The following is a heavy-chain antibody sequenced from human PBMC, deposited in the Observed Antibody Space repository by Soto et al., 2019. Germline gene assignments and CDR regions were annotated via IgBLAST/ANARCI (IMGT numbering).Heavy chain of an antibody. CDR2: ISGSGGST. CDR1: GFTFSSYA. J-gene: IGHJ4*02. Sequence: EVQLLESGGGLVQPGGSLRLSCAASGFTFSSYAMRWVRQAPVKGLEWVSAISGSGGSTYYADSVKGRFTISRDNSKHTLYLQMNSLRAEDPAVYYCERRGSGSYYDYWGQGTLVTVSS. D-gene: IGHD1-26*01. V-gene: IGHV3-23*01. CDR3: ERRGSGSYYDY.